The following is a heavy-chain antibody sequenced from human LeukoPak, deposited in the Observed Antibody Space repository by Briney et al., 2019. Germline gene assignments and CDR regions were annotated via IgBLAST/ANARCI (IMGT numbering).Heavy chain of an antibody. CDR3: VRASSTTAAGLFDY. Sequence: GGSLRLSCAASGFTVSSNFMSWVRQAPGKGLGWVSVLYSGGYTVYADSVKGRFTISRDNSENTLYLQMNSLRADDTAVYYCVRASSTTAAGLFDYWGQGTLLTVSS. V-gene: IGHV3-53*01. J-gene: IGHJ4*02. CDR2: LYSGGYT. CDR1: GFTVSSNF. D-gene: IGHD6-13*01.